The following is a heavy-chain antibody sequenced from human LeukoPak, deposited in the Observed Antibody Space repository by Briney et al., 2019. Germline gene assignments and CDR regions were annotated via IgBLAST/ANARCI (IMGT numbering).Heavy chain of an antibody. J-gene: IGHJ6*03. CDR2: IRSKAYGGTT. Sequence: GGSLRLSCTASGFTFGDYAMSWVRQAPGKGLEWVGFIRSKAYGGTTEYAASVEGRFTISRDDSKSIAYLQMNSLKTEDTAVYYCTRAVGYNEIYYYMDVWGKGTTVTVSS. CDR3: TRAVGYNEIYYYMDV. CDR1: GFTFGDYA. V-gene: IGHV3-49*04. D-gene: IGHD5-18*01.